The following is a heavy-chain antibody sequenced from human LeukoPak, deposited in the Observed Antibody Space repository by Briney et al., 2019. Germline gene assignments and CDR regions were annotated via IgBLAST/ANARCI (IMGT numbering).Heavy chain of an antibody. D-gene: IGHD6-13*01. CDR2: ISGSGGST. CDR3: AKGAAAGPNIDY. CDR1: EFPFSSYV. J-gene: IGHJ4*02. Sequence: GGSLRLSCAASEFPFSSYVMHWVRQAPGKGLEWVSAISGSGGSTYYADSVKGWFTISRDNSKNTLYLQMNSLRAEDTAVYYCAKGAAAGPNIDYWGQGTLVTVSS. V-gene: IGHV3-23*01.